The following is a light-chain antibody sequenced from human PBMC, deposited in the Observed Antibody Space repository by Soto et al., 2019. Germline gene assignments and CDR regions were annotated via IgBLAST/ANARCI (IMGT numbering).Light chain of an antibody. Sequence: EIVLTQSPVTLSLSPWERATLSCRASQSVRSSYLAWYQQKPGQAPRLLIYDASSRATGIPDRFSGGGSGTDFTLTISRLEPEDFAVYYCQQFSSYPLTFGGGTKVDIK. J-gene: IGKJ4*01. V-gene: IGKV3-20*01. CDR1: QSVRSSY. CDR2: DAS. CDR3: QQFSSYPLT.